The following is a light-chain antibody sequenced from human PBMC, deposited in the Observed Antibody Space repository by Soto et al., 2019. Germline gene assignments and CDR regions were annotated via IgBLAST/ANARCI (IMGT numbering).Light chain of an antibody. Sequence: EIVLTQSPGTLSLSPGERATLSCRASQSVSSSFLAWYQQKPGQAPRLLIYGASSRATGIPDRFSGSGSGTDFTLTISRPEPEDCAVYYCQHYDSSPLSFGGGTKVEIK. CDR2: GAS. V-gene: IGKV3-20*01. CDR1: QSVSSSF. J-gene: IGKJ4*01. CDR3: QHYDSSPLS.